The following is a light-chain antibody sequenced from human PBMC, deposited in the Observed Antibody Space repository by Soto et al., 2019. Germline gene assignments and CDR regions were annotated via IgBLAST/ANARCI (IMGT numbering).Light chain of an antibody. CDR3: CSYAGSSTSHYV. J-gene: IGLJ1*01. CDR2: EGS. V-gene: IGLV2-23*01. Sequence: QSALTQPASVSGSPGQSITISCTGTSSDVGSYNLVSWYQQHPGKAPKLMIYEGSKRPSGVSNRFSGSKSGNTASLTISGLQAEDEADYYCCSYAGSSTSHYVFGTWTKLTVL. CDR1: SSDVGSYNL.